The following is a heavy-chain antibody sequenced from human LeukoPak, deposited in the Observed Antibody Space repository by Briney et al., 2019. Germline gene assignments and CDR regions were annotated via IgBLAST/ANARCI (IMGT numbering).Heavy chain of an antibody. D-gene: IGHD6-19*01. CDR2: ISGSGGST. CDR1: GFTFSTYA. CDR3: AKRITVVARDAFDI. V-gene: IGHV3-23*01. J-gene: IGHJ3*02. Sequence: GGSLRLSCAASGFTFSTYAMSWVRQAPGKGLEWVSSISGSGGSTFYADSVKGRFTISRDNSKNTLHLQMNSLRAEDTAVYYCAKRITVVARDAFDIWGQGTMVTVSS.